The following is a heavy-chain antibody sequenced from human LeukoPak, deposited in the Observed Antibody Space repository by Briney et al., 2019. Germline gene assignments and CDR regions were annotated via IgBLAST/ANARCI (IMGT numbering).Heavy chain of an antibody. V-gene: IGHV4-59*01. CDR2: IYHSGST. D-gene: IGHD2-15*01. Sequence: SETLSLTCTVSGGSISSYYWSWIRQPPGKGLEWIGYIYHSGSTNYNPSLKSRVTISVDTSKNQFSLKLSSVTAADTAVYYCARDEGFLDPWGQGALVTVSS. J-gene: IGHJ5*02. CDR3: ARDEGFLDP. CDR1: GGSISSYY.